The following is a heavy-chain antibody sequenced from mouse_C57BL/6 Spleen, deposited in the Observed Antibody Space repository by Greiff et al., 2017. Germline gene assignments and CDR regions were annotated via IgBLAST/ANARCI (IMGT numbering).Heavy chain of an antibody. Sequence: QVQLQQSGAELVRPGASVTLSCKASGYTFTDYEMHWVKQTPVHGLEWIGAIDPETGGTAYNQKIKGKAILTADKSTSTAYMELFSLTSEYSAVYYSTREGYYGSYWYFDVWGTGTSVTVSS. CDR3: TREGYYGSYWYFDV. V-gene: IGHV1-15*01. D-gene: IGHD1-1*01. CDR1: GYTFTDYE. CDR2: IDPETGGT. J-gene: IGHJ1*03.